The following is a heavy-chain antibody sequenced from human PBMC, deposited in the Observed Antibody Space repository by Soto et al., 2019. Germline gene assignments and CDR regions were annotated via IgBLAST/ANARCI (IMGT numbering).Heavy chain of an antibody. V-gene: IGHV3-30*18. CDR2: ISYDGSNK. Sequence: GGSLRLSCAASGFSFSDCGMHWVRQAPGKGLEWVAVISYDGSNKYYADSVKGRFTISRDNSKNTLYLQMNSLRAEDTAVYYCAKDLVGEMATELFDYWGQGTLVTVSS. CDR1: GFSFSDCG. J-gene: IGHJ4*02. D-gene: IGHD3-10*01. CDR3: AKDLVGEMATELFDY.